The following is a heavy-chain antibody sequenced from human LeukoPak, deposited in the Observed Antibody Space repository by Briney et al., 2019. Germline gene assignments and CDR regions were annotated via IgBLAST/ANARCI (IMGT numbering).Heavy chain of an antibody. V-gene: IGHV3-7*01. CDR3: ARSLFGVVLNYYYYMDV. D-gene: IGHD3-3*01. Sequence: GGSLRLSCAASGFTFSSYGMSWVRQAPGKGLEWVANIKQDGSEKYYVDSVKGRFTISRDNAKNSLYLQMNSLRAEDTAVYYCARSLFGVVLNYYYYMDVWGKGTTVTVSS. CDR1: GFTFSSYG. J-gene: IGHJ6*03. CDR2: IKQDGSEK.